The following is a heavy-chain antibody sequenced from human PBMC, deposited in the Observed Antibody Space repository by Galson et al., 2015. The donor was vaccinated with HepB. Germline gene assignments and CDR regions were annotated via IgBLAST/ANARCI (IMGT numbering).Heavy chain of an antibody. CDR1: GFTFSDFH. Sequence: SLRLSCAASGFTFSDFHMSWIRQAPGKGLEWVSYISSSGSSISYADSVKGRFTISRDNAKNSLYLQVNRLRAEDTAVYYCARASLGWFDPWGQGTLLTVSS. J-gene: IGHJ5*02. V-gene: IGHV3-11*01. CDR3: ARASLGWFDP. CDR2: ISSSGSSI.